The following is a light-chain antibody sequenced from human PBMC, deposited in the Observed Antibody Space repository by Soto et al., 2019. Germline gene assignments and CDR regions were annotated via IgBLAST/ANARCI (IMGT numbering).Light chain of an antibody. CDR3: QQHNNWPYT. CDR1: QTVSSN. Sequence: EVVMTQSQGTLSVSPGESATLSCRASQTVSSNVAWYQQRPGQAPRPLIDGAFTRATGVPARFSGSRSGTEFTLTIISPQSEDFALYYCQQHNNWPYTFGQGTTLEIK. J-gene: IGKJ2*01. CDR2: GAF. V-gene: IGKV3-15*01.